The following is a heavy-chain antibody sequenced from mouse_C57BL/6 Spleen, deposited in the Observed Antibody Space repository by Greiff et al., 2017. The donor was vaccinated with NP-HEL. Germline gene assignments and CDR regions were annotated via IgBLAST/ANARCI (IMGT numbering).Heavy chain of an antibody. CDR2: IDPSDSET. Sequence: QVQLQQPGAELVRPGSSVKLSCKASGYTFTSYWMHWVKQRPIQGLEWIGNIDPSDSETNYNQKFKDKATLTVDKSSSTAYMQLSSLTSEDSAVYYCARGDNYVEMDYWGQGTSVTVSS. J-gene: IGHJ4*01. D-gene: IGHD1-3*01. CDR1: GYTFTSYW. CDR3: ARGDNYVEMDY. V-gene: IGHV1-52*01.